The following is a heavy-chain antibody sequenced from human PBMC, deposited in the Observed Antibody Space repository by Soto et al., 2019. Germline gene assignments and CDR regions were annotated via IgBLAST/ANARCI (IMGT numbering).Heavy chain of an antibody. Sequence: EVQLAESGGGLAQPGGSLRLSCAASGFTLSGYAMDWVRQAPGKGLEYVSGISSKGVGTYYANSVQGIVTISRDNSKXXXXXXXXXXXXXXXXXXXXXXXXXXXXXXMDVWGKGTTVTVSS. CDR1: GFTLSGYA. V-gene: IGHV3-64*01. J-gene: IGHJ6*03. CDR2: ISSKGVGT. CDR3: XXXXXXXXXXMDV.